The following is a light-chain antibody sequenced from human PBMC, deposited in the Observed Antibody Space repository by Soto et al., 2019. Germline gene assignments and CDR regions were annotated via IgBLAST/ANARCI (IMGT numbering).Light chain of an antibody. CDR3: QQSFTTPRT. CDR1: QSVGTY. J-gene: IGKJ1*01. CDR2: VAS. V-gene: IGKV1-39*01. Sequence: DIQMTQSPSSLSESVGDRVTITCRASQSVGTYLSWYQQKQGKAAELLINVASALQSGGPSRFSGSGSGTDFTLTITSLQPEDFATYYCQQSFTTPRTFGQGTKVDIK.